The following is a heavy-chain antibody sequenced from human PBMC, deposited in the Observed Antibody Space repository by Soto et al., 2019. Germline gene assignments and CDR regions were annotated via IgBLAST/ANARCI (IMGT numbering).Heavy chain of an antibody. V-gene: IGHV1-69*06. Sequence: SVKVSCKASGGTFGSDAITWVRQAPGQGLEWVGRIIPIFGTTNYAQNLQGRVTISADKSTLTSYMELHSLTPDDTAIYYCARDRTDSGYYTNWLDPWGQGTQVTVSS. J-gene: IGHJ5*02. CDR1: GGTFGSDA. D-gene: IGHD3-22*01. CDR3: ARDRTDSGYYTNWLDP. CDR2: IIPIFGTT.